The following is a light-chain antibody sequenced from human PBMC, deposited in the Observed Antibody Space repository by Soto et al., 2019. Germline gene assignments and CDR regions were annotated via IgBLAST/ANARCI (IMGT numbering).Light chain of an antibody. CDR1: QGIGTY. CDR3: HKYNRAPPT. Sequence: RMTQSPSSLSASIGDRVTITCRASQGIGTYLAWYQQRPGKVPQLLISAASTLQSGVPSRFSGSGSGTAFTLTINRLQPEDVAIYYCHKYNRAPPTFGAGTKAE. V-gene: IGKV1-27*01. CDR2: AAS. J-gene: IGKJ4*01.